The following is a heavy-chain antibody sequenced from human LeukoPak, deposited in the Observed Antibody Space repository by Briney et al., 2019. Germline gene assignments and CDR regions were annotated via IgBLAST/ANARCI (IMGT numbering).Heavy chain of an antibody. CDR1: IYSISISSGFY. D-gene: IGHD3-16*01. CDR3: ARRKGGCDYIEF. CDR2: ISHIGTT. V-gene: IGHV4-38-2*01. J-gene: IGHJ4*02. Sequence: SETLSLTCAVSIYSISISSGFYWDWIRQPPGKGLEWIGTISHIGTTYYNPSLKSRVTISVDTSENQFSLRLRSVTAADTAMYYCARRKGGCDYIEFWGQGTLVTVSS.